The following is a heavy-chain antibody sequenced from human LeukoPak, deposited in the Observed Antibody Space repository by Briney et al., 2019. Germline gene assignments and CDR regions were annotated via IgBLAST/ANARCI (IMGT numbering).Heavy chain of an antibody. CDR2: ISSSSSTI. Sequence: GGSLGLSCAASGFTVSSNSMNWVRQAPGKGLEWVSYISSSSSTIYYADSVKGRFTISRDNAKNSLYLQMSSLRAEDTAVYYCATDRGWRTSGYYLYYFEYWGQGTLVTFSS. D-gene: IGHD3-3*01. CDR1: GFTVSSNS. V-gene: IGHV3-48*01. CDR3: ATDRGWRTSGYYLYYFEY. J-gene: IGHJ4*02.